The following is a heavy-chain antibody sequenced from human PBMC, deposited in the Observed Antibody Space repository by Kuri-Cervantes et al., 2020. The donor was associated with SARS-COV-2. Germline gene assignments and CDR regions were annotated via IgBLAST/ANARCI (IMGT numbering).Heavy chain of an antibody. Sequence: SVKVSCKASGGTFSSYAISWVRQAPGQGLEWIGGIIPIFGTANYAQKFQGRVTITTDESTSTAYMELSSLRSEDTAVYYCARAGYYCSSTSCPSLPDYWGQGTLVTVSS. CDR3: ARAGYYCSSTSCPSLPDY. CDR1: GGTFSSYA. J-gene: IGHJ4*02. D-gene: IGHD2-2*01. CDR2: IIPIFGTA. V-gene: IGHV1-69*05.